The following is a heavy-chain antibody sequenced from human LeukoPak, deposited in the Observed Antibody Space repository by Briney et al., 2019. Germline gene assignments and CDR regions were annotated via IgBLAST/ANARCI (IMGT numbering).Heavy chain of an antibody. CDR2: ISYSGST. CDR1: GDSIGSRSYY. J-gene: IGHJ4*02. CDR3: ARGTSCSGGSCYYYLDN. D-gene: IGHD2-15*01. Sequence: SETLSLTCIVSGDSIGSRSYYWGWIRQPPGKGLEWIGSISYSGSTDYTPSLKSRVTISVDTSKNQFSLKLSSVTAADTAVYYCARGTSCSGGSCYYYLDNWGQGTLVTVSS. V-gene: IGHV4-39*07.